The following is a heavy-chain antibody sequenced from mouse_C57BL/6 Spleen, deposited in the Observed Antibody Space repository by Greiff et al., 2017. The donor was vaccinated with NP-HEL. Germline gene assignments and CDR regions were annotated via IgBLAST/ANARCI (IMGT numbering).Heavy chain of an antibody. J-gene: IGHJ1*03. D-gene: IGHD1-1*01. CDR3: ARSYYGSSYNV. CDR2: IYPSDSET. Sequence: QVQLQQPGAELVRPGSSVKLSCKASGYTFTSYWMDWVKQRPGQGLEWIGNIYPSDSETHYNQKFKDKATLTVDKSSSTAYMQLSSLTSEDSAVYYCARSYYGSSYNVWGTGTTVTVSS. V-gene: IGHV1-61*01. CDR1: GYTFTSYW.